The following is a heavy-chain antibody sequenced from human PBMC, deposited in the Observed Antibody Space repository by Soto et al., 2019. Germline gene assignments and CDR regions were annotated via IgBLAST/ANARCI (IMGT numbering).Heavy chain of an antibody. CDR3: AALYIVGATMFDY. CDR2: IVVGSGNT. D-gene: IGHD1-26*01. Sequence: SLKVSCKASGFTFTSSAVQWVRQARGQRLEWIGWIVVGSGNTNYAQKFQERVTITRDMSTSTAYMELSSLRSEDTAVYYCAALYIVGATMFDYWGQGTLVTVSS. J-gene: IGHJ4*02. CDR1: GFTFTSSA. V-gene: IGHV1-58*01.